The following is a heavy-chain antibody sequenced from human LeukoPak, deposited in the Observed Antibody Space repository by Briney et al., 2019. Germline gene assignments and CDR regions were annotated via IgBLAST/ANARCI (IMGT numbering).Heavy chain of an antibody. CDR3: ARVYYDFWSGYQPIGDY. CDR2: IIPIFGTA. V-gene: IGHV1-69*05. J-gene: IGHJ4*02. CDR1: GGTFSSYA. Sequence: GASVKVSCKASGGTFSSYAISWVRQAPGQGLEWMGGIIPIFGTANYAQKLQGRVTMTTDTSTSTAYMELRSLRSDDTAVYYCARVYYDFWSGYQPIGDYWGQGTLVTVSS. D-gene: IGHD3-3*01.